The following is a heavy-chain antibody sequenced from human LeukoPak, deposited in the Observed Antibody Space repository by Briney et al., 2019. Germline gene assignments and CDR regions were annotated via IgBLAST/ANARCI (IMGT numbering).Heavy chain of an antibody. Sequence: PSETLSLTCDVSGGSIMTTNWWSWVRQPPTKGPEWIGEVHLSGATNYNPSLESRVTMSIDTSKNHLSLELTSVTAADTAMYYCTRESGAFSPFGFWGQGTLVTVSS. CDR1: GGSIMTTNW. J-gene: IGHJ4*02. CDR3: TRESGAFSPFGF. D-gene: IGHD1-26*01. V-gene: IGHV4-4*02. CDR2: VHLSGAT.